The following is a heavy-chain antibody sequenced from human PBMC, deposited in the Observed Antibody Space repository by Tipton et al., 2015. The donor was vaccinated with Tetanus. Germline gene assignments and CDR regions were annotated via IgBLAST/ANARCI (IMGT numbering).Heavy chain of an antibody. J-gene: IGHJ4*02. Sequence: GLVKPSQTLSVTCVISGDRLSSDLAAWYWIRQSPSRGLEWLGRTYYRSKWSNDYAVSVKSRVTITSDTSKNQFSLQLGSVTPEDTAFYYCARGYAGGAWDVWGQGTLVTVSS. D-gene: IGHD2-2*01. CDR3: ARGYAGGAWDV. CDR1: GDRLSSDLAA. CDR2: TYYRSKWSN. V-gene: IGHV6-1*01.